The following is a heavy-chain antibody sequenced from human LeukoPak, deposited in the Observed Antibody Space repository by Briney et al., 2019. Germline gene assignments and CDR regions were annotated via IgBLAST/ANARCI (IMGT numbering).Heavy chain of an antibody. V-gene: IGHV4-34*01. J-gene: IGHJ4*02. Sequence: PSETLSLTCAVYGGSFSGYYWSWIRQPPGKGLGRIGEINHSGSTNYNPPLKSRVTISVDTSKNQFSLKLSSVTAADTAVYYCARGKPFTVWGQGTLVTVSS. D-gene: IGHD4-17*01. CDR2: INHSGST. CDR1: GGSFSGYY. CDR3: ARGKPFTV.